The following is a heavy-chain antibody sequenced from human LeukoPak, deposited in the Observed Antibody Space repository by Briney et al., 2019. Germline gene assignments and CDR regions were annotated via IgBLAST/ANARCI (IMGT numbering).Heavy chain of an antibody. CDR1: GFTFSSYA. CDR3: ARDRGGVVPADVIDY. V-gene: IGHV3-30-3*01. J-gene: IGHJ4*02. D-gene: IGHD2-2*01. CDR2: ISYDGSNK. Sequence: GGSLRLSCAASGFTFSSYAMHWVRQAPGKGLEWVAVISYDGSNKYYADSVKGRFTISRDNSKNTLYLQMNSLRAEDTAVYYCARDRGGVVPADVIDYWGQGTLVTVSS.